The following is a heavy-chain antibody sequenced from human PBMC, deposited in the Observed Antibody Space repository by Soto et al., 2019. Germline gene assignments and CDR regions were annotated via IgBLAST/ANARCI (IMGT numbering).Heavy chain of an antibody. CDR3: ARDRYYGSGSSLLGYYYMDV. V-gene: IGHV4-4*02. Sequence: SETLSLTCAVSSGSISSSNWWSWVRQPPGKGLEWIGEIYHSGSTNYNPSLKSRVTISVDKSKNQFSLKLSSVTAADTAVYYCARDRYYGSGSSLLGYYYMDVWGKGTTVTVSS. J-gene: IGHJ6*03. CDR1: SGSISSSNW. CDR2: IYHSGST. D-gene: IGHD3-10*01.